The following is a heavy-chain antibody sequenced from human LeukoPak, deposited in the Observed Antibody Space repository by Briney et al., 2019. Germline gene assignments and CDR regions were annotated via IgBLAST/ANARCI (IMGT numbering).Heavy chain of an antibody. CDR1: GFTFSNYG. J-gene: IGHJ3*02. CDR2: ISYDGSNQ. V-gene: IGHV3-30*03. CDR3: AREPMYGTFDT. Sequence: GGSLRLSCAASGFTFSNYGMHWVRQPPGKGLEWVAIISYDGSNQYYVDSVKGRFTISRDNSKNTLYLQMNSLRAEDMAVYYCAREPMYGTFDTWGQGTLVTVSS. D-gene: IGHD1-1*01.